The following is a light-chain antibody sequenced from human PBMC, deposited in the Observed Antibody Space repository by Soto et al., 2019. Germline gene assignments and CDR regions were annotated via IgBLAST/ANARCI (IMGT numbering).Light chain of an antibody. CDR2: GAS. CDR3: QHYGGSFT. V-gene: IGKV3-20*01. Sequence: EIVLTQSPGTLSLSPGERATLSCRASESVSSVFLAWYQHKPGQAPRLLIFGASSRATATPDRFRGSGSGTDFPPTISRLEHEDFAVYYCQHYGGSFTFGQGTRLEIK. CDR1: ESVSSVF. J-gene: IGKJ5*01.